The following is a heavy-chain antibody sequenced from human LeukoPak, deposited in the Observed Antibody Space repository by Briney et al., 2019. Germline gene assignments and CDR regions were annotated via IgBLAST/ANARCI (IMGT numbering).Heavy chain of an antibody. Sequence: PGGSLRLSCAASGFTFSSYWMSWVRQAPGKGLEWVANIKQDGSEKYYVDPVKGRFTISRDNSKNTLYLQMNSLRAEDTAVYYCARRAGDYSHPYDYWGQGTLVTVSS. CDR2: IKQDGSEK. D-gene: IGHD3-22*01. J-gene: IGHJ4*02. CDR3: ARRAGDYSHPYDY. V-gene: IGHV3-7*03. CDR1: GFTFSSYW.